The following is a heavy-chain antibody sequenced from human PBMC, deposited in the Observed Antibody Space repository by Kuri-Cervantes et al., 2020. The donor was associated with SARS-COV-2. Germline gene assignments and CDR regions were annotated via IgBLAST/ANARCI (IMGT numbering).Heavy chain of an antibody. D-gene: IGHD6-13*01. Sequence: ESLKISCAVYGGSFSGYYWSWIRQPPGKGLEWIGEINHSGRTNYNPSLKSRVTMSVDTSKSQFSLKLNSVTAADTAVYFCARDSSIWYRGAFDIWGQGTMVTVSS. J-gene: IGHJ3*02. V-gene: IGHV4-34*01. CDR3: ARDSSIWYRGAFDI. CDR1: GGSFSGYY. CDR2: INHSGRT.